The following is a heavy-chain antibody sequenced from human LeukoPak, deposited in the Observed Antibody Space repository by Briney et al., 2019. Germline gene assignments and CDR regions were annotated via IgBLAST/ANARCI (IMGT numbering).Heavy chain of an antibody. CDR3: ARGGYYGSGNDFRFDP. CDR2: IYYSGRT. Sequence: SETLSLTCTVSGGSISSYYWSWIRQPTGKGLQWIGYIYYSGRTNYKPSAKSRVTISVDTSKNQFSLKLSSVTAADTAVYYCARGGYYGSGNDFRFDPWGQGTLVTVSS. J-gene: IGHJ5*02. D-gene: IGHD3-10*01. CDR1: GGSISSYY. V-gene: IGHV4-59*01.